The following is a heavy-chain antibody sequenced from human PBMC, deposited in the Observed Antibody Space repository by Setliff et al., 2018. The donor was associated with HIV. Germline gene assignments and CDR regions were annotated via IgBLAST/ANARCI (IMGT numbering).Heavy chain of an antibody. D-gene: IGHD6-13*01. CDR2: LRRGGDNT. V-gene: IGHV3-64*04. CDR3: ARDCRVGWVFTYGMDV. J-gene: IGHJ6*02. CDR1: GFTVSTYS. Sequence: GGSLRLSCLVSGFTVSTYSLNWARQAPGKRPEYVAALRRGGDNTKYADSVKGRFTISRDNSKNTLFLQMNCLRPADTAVYYCARDCRVGWVFTYGMDVWGQGTLVTVSS.